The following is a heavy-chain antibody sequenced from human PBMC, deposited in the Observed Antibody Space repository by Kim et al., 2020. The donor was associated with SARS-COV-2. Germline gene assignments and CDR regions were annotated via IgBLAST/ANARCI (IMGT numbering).Heavy chain of an antibody. CDR1: GFTFNTNS. J-gene: IGHJ4*01. V-gene: IGHV3-23*01. CDR2: ISGSGTHK. Sequence: GGSLRLSCAVSGFTFNTNSMSWVRQAPGRGLEWVSSISGSGTHKNYADSVKGRFTISRDNSKNTVYLQMNSLRAEDTALYYCARDVHDEGSLLPYYLD. D-gene: IGHD3-10*01. CDR3: ARDVHDEGSLLPYYLD.